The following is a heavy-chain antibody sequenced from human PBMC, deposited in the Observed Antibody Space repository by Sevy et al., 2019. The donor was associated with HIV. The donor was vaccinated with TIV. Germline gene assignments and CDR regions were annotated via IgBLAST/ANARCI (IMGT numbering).Heavy chain of an antibody. CDR3: ARGKAAIPGYYYGMDV. J-gene: IGHJ6*02. CDR2: IWYDGSNT. V-gene: IGHV3-33*08. Sequence: GGSLRLSCAASGFTFSSYGMHWVRQAPGKGLEWVALIWYDGSNTYYADSVKGRFSISRDNSKNTLYLQMNSLRAEDTAVYYCARGKAAIPGYYYGMDVWGQGTTVTVSS. D-gene: IGHD5-18*01. CDR1: GFTFSSYG.